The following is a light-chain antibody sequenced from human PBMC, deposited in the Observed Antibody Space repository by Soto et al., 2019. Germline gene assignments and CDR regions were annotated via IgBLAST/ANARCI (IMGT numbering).Light chain of an antibody. V-gene: IGLV2-11*01. J-gene: IGLJ2*01. Sequence: QSALTQPRSVSGSPGQSVTISWTGTSSDVGDYNYVSWYQQYPGKVPKLMIYDVNKRPSGVPARFSGSKSGNTASLTISGLQAEDEADYYCCSYAGAYTFGAFGGGTKVTVL. CDR1: SSDVGDYNY. CDR3: CSYAGAYTFGA. CDR2: DVN.